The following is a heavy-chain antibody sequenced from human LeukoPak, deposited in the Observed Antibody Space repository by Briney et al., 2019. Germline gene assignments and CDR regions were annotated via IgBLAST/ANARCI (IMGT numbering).Heavy chain of an antibody. V-gene: IGHV1-18*01. CDR2: ISAYNGNT. J-gene: IGHJ4*02. CDR3: ARVTQTDYDFDY. D-gene: IGHD4-17*01. Sequence: ASVKVSCKASGGTFSSYAISWVRQAPGQGLEWMGWISAYNGNTDYAQKLQGGVTMTTDTSTSTAYMELRSLRSDDTAVYYCARVTQTDYDFDYWGQGTLVTVSS. CDR1: GGTFSSYA.